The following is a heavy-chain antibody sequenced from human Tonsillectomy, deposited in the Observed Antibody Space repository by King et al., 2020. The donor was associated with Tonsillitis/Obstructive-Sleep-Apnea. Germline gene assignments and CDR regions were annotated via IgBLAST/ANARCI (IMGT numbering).Heavy chain of an antibody. J-gene: IGHJ4*02. D-gene: IGHD3-22*01. V-gene: IGHV4-61*01. CDR2: IYYSVST. Sequence: QLQLQESGPGLVKPSETLSLTCTVSGGSVSSGSYYWSWIRQPPGKGLEWIGYIYYSVSTNYNPSLKSRGTISVATSKNQFSLKLSSVTAADTAVYYCARGDYDSSGYYGDYFDYWGQGTLVTVSS. CDR1: GGSVSSGSYY. CDR3: ARGDYDSSGYYGDYFDY.